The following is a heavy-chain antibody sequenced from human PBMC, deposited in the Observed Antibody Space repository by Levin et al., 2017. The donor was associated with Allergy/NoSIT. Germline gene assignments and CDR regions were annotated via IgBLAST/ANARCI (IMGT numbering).Heavy chain of an antibody. Sequence: QSGGSLRLSCAASGFPFSSHAIMWVRQAPGRGLEWVATVSYDERNKHYADSVRGRFTISRDNSKNTLYLQMNSLRVEDTAVYYCAGIAEFSYWGQGTLVTVSS. CDR2: VSYDERNK. CDR1: GFPFSSHA. D-gene: IGHD6-13*01. CDR3: AGIAEFSY. V-gene: IGHV3-30*04. J-gene: IGHJ4*02.